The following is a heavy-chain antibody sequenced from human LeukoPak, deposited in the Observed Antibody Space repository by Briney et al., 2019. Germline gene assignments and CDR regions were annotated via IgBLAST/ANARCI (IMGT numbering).Heavy chain of an antibody. CDR1: GFTFDDYA. D-gene: IGHD3-22*01. CDR2: ISWNSGGI. J-gene: IGHJ1*01. Sequence: QPGGSLRLSCAASGFTFDDYAMHWVRQAPGKGLEWVSGISWNSGGIGYADSVKGRFTISRDNAKNSLYLQMNSLRAEDTALYYCAKTDYYDSSGRGWFQHWGQGTLVTVSS. V-gene: IGHV3-9*01. CDR3: AKTDYYDSSGRGWFQH.